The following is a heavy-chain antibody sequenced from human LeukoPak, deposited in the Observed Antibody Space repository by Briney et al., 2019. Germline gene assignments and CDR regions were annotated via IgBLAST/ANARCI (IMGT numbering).Heavy chain of an antibody. V-gene: IGHV3-21*01. J-gene: IGHJ3*02. Sequence: GGSLRLSCAASGFTFSSYSMNWVRQAPGKGLEWVSSISSSSSYIYYADSVKGRFTISRDNAKNSLYLQMNSLRAEDTAVYYCATPKGGDYDFWSGYYHAFDIWGQGTMVTVSS. CDR3: ATPKGGDYDFWSGYYHAFDI. CDR1: GFTFSSYS. D-gene: IGHD3-3*01. CDR2: ISSSSSYI.